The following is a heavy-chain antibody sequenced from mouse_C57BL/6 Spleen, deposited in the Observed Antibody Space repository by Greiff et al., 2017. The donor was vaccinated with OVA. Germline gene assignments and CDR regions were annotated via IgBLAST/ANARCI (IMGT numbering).Heavy chain of an antibody. CDR3: ARRAGTVVATNCDY. D-gene: IGHD1-1*01. CDR2: INPSTGGT. V-gene: IGHV1-42*01. Sequence: VQLQQSGPELVKPGASVKISCKASGYSFTGYYMNWVKQSPEKSLEWIGEINPSTGGTTYNQKFKAKATLTVDKSSSTAYMQLKSLTSEDSAVYYCARRAGTVVATNCDYWGQGTTLTVSS. CDR1: GYSFTGYY. J-gene: IGHJ2*01.